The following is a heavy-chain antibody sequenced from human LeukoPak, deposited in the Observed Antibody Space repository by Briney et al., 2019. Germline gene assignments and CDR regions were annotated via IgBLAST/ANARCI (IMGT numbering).Heavy chain of an antibody. CDR1: GFTFSSYA. CDR3: AKARHSSSWYGGN. Sequence: GGSLRLSCAASGFTFSSYAMTWVRQAPGKGLEWVSAISGSGASTYYANSVKGRFTISRDNSESTLYLQMNSLRVEDTAVYFCAKARHSSSWYGGNWGPGTLVTV. CDR2: ISGSGAST. J-gene: IGHJ4*02. V-gene: IGHV3-23*01. D-gene: IGHD6-13*01.